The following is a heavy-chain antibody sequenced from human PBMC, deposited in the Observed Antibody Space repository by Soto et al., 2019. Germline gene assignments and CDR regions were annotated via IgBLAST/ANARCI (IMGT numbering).Heavy chain of an antibody. CDR1: GGSIRSYY. J-gene: IGHJ4*02. Sequence: SETLSLTCTVSGGSIRSYYWSWIRQPPGKGLEWIGYIYYSGSTHYNPSLKSRVTISVDTSKNQFSLKLSSVTAADTAVYYCARDSGDGYNSYWGQGTLVTVSS. V-gene: IGHV4-59*01. D-gene: IGHD5-12*01. CDR3: ARDSGDGYNSY. CDR2: IYYSGST.